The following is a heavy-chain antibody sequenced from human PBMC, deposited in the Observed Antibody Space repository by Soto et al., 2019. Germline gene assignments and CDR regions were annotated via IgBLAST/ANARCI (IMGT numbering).Heavy chain of an antibody. Sequence: PGESLKISCKGSGYSFTSYWIGWVRQMPGKGLEWMGIIDPGDSDTIYSPSFQGQVTISADNSISTAYLQWSSLKASDTAMYYCARHSSSWTYDAFDIWGQGTMVTVSS. CDR3: ARHSSSWTYDAFDI. CDR1: GYSFTSYW. D-gene: IGHD6-13*01. V-gene: IGHV5-51*01. J-gene: IGHJ3*02. CDR2: IDPGDSDT.